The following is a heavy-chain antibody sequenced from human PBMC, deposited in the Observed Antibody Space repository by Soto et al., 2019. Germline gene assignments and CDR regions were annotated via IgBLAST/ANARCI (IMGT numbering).Heavy chain of an antibody. D-gene: IGHD3-16*02. Sequence: QAQLVESGGGVVQPGRSLRLSCAASGFTFNIYALHWVRQAPGKGLEWVAVISFDGTKKYYSDSVKGRFTISRDNLKNTFYRQMNNLRVEDAALYFCGGEDAYGYRYTNYVLDVGGKGPTATV. V-gene: IGHV3-30-3*01. CDR1: GFTFNIYA. J-gene: IGHJ6*04. CDR2: ISFDGTKK. CDR3: GGEDAYGYRYTNYVLDV.